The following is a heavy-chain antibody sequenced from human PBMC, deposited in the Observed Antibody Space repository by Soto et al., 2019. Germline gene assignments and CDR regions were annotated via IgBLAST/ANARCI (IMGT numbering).Heavy chain of an antibody. D-gene: IGHD3-10*02. J-gene: IGHJ6*02. CDR2: ISAYNGNT. CDR3: ARDLCSGSYYRLYYYCGMDV. V-gene: IGHV1-18*01. Sequence: ASVKGSCKGSGYSFTSYGISWVLQAPGKGLEWMGWISAYNGNTKYAQKLQGRVTMTTDTSTSTAYMELRSLRSDDTAVYYCARDLCSGSYYRLYYYCGMDVWGQGTTVTAP. CDR1: GYSFTSYG.